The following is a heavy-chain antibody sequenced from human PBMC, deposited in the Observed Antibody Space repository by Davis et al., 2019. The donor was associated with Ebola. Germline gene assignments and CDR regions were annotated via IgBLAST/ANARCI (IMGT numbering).Heavy chain of an antibody. D-gene: IGHD5-24*01. CDR1: GFSVSSNY. V-gene: IGHV3-53*01. J-gene: IGHJ4*02. CDR2: IYSGGKT. Sequence: GESLKISCAASGFSVSSNYMTWVRQAPGKGLEWVSVIYSGGKTYYADTVKGRFTISRDNSKNTLYLQMNSLRAEDTAVYYCARSIGGDGYTFFDYWGQGTLVTVSS. CDR3: ARSIGGDGYTFFDY.